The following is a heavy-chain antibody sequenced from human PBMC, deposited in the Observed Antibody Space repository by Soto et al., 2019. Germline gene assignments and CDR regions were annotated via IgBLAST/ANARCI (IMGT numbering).Heavy chain of an antibody. CDR1: GFTFSSYG. D-gene: IGHD2-21*01. J-gene: IGHJ4*02. CDR3: AKEETSCGAVTCSDGVDS. V-gene: IGHV3-30*18. CDR2: ISYDGSNK. Sequence: PGGSLRLCCAASGFTFSSYGMHWVRQAPGKGLEWVAVISYDGSNKYYADSVKGRFTISRDNSKNTLYLQMNSLRAEDTAVYYCAKEETSCGAVTCSDGVDSWGQEPLVTVSS.